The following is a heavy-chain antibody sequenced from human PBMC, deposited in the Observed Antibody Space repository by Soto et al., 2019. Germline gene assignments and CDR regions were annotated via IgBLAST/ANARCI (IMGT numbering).Heavy chain of an antibody. Sequence: LRLSCAASGFTFREAWMSWVRQAPGKGLEWVGRIKSKSDGETTDYAAPVKGRFTISRDDSEKTLHLQMNSLKAEDSAIYYCVTAGPELYYYYYGMDVWGQGTTVTVYS. V-gene: IGHV3-15*01. CDR2: IKSKSDGETT. CDR1: GFTFREAW. J-gene: IGHJ6*02. CDR3: VTAGPELYYYYYGMDV. D-gene: IGHD1-7*01.